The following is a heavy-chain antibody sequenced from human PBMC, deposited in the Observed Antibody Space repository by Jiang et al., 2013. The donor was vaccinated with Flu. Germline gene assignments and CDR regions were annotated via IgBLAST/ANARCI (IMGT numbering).Heavy chain of an antibody. D-gene: IGHD3-22*01. V-gene: IGHV1-69*01. CDR1: GDTFSSYA. CDR3: ARGPGTSGYYYFY. Sequence: SGAEVKKPGSSVKVSCKASGDTFSSYAINWVRQAPGQGLEWMGGITPIFGTANYAQKFQGRVTITADESTSTAYMELSSLRSEDTAVYYCARGPGTSGYYYFYWGQGTLVTVSS. J-gene: IGHJ4*02. CDR2: ITPIFGTA.